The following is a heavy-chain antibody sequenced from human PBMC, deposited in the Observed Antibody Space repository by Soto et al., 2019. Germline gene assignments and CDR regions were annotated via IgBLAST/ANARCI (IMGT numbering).Heavy chain of an antibody. CDR2: IIPIFGTA. D-gene: IGHD3-9*01. J-gene: IGHJ6*02. CDR1: GGTFSSYA. Sequence: GASVKVSCKASGGTFSSYAISWVRQAPGQGLEWMGGIIPIFGTANYAQKFQGRVTITADESTSTAYMELSSLRSEDTAVYYCARGYYDILTGSYGMDVWGQGTTVTVSS. CDR3: ARGYYDILTGSYGMDV. V-gene: IGHV1-69*13.